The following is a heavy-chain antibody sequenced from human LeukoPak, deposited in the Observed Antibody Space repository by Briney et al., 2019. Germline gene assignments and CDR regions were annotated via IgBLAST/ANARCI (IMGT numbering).Heavy chain of an antibody. CDR3: AKSGRNWAYLEY. CDR1: GFTLSNYG. D-gene: IGHD7-27*01. J-gene: IGHJ4*02. V-gene: IGHV3-33*06. Sequence: GGSLRLSCAVSGFTLSNYGMHWVRQAPGRGLEWVAVIWYDGTNKYYADSVRGRFTISRDSSKNTLYLQMNSLRAEDTAVYYCAKSGRNWAYLEYWGQGTLVTVSS. CDR2: IWYDGTNK.